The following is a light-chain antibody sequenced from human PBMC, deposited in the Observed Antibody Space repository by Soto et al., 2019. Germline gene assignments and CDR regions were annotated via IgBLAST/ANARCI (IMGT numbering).Light chain of an antibody. Sequence: QSVLTQSPSASASLGASVKLTCTLSSGHSDYVIAWHQQQPEKGPRCLLKINRDGSHNKGDGIPDRFSGSNSGPERYLTISSLQPEDEAVYYCQTWGPGIRVFGGGTKLTVL. V-gene: IGLV4-69*01. CDR2: INRDGSH. CDR3: QTWGPGIRV. CDR1: SGHSDYV. J-gene: IGLJ3*02.